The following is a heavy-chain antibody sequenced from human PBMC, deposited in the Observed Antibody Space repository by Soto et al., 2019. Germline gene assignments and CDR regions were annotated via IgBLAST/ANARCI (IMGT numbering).Heavy chain of an antibody. CDR2: AYSSGST. J-gene: IGHJ5*02. CDR1: GGSISSSSYW. CDR3: ARRLLTTFRFDP. V-gene: IGHV4-39*07. Sequence: SETLSLTCTVSGGSISSSSYWWGWIRQSPAMGLDWIGSAYSSGSTYYSPSLKSRVTISLDTSKNQFSLKLSSVTAADTAVYYCARRLLTTFRFDPWGQGTLVTVSS. D-gene: IGHD4-4*01.